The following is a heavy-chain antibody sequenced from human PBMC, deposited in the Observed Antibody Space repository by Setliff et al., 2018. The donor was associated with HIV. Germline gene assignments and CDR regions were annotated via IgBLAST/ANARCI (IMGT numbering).Heavy chain of an antibody. D-gene: IGHD3-22*01. CDR2: IYPGDSDT. Sequence: GESLKISCKGSGYKFTGYWIGWARQMPGKSLEWMGIIYPGDSDTRYSPSFRGQVTISTDKSISTAFLQWSSLKASDTAMYYCARHSHYDRSGYYYHKMPDDAFDIWGLGTMVTVSS. CDR3: ARHSHYDRSGYYYHKMPDDAFDI. V-gene: IGHV5-51*01. J-gene: IGHJ3*02. CDR1: GYKFTGYW.